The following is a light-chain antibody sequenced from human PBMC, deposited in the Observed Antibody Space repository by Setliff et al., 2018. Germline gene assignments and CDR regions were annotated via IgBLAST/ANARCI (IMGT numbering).Light chain of an antibody. CDR3: QSYDSSLSAYV. J-gene: IGLJ1*01. CDR2: GNN. CDR1: SSNIGKGYD. Sequence: QSALTQPPSVSGAPGQRVTISCAGRSSNIGKGYDVHWYQQLPGTAPKLLMYGNNIQPSGVPDRFSGSQSGTSASLAITGLHYEDEADYYCQSYDSSLSAYVFGTGTKVTVL. V-gene: IGLV1-40*01.